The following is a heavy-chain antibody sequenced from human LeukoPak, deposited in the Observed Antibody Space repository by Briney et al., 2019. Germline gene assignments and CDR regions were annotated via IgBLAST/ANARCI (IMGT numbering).Heavy chain of an antibody. V-gene: IGHV3-48*04. CDR3: ARGGNNFAFDY. Sequence: PGGSLRLSCAASGFTFSSYSMNWVRQAPGKGLEWVSYISSSGSTIYYADSVKGRFTISRDNAKNSLYLQMNSLRAEDTAVYYCARGGNNFAFDYWGQGTLVTVSS. J-gene: IGHJ4*02. CDR2: ISSSGSTI. CDR1: GFTFSSYS. D-gene: IGHD5-24*01.